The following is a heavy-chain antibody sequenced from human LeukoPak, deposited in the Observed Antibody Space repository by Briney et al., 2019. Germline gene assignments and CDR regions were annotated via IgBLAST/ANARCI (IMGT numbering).Heavy chain of an antibody. CDR3: ARDSVYSGYDRPMEKNNYFDY. V-gene: IGHV1-69*13. Sequence: SVKVSCKASGGTFSSYAISWVRQAPGQGLEWMGGIIPIFGTANYAQEFQGRVTITADESTSTAYMELSSLRSEDTAVYYCARDSVYSGYDRPMEKNNYFDYWGQGTLVTVSS. D-gene: IGHD5-12*01. CDR2: IIPIFGTA. J-gene: IGHJ4*02. CDR1: GGTFSSYA.